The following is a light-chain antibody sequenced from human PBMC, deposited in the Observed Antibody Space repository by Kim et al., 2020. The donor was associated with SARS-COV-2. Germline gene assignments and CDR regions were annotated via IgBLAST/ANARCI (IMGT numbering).Light chain of an antibody. CDR2: QDS. J-gene: IGLJ2*01. Sequence: SYELTQPPSVSVPPGQTASITCSGDKLGDKYACWYQQKPGQSPVLVIYQDSKRPSGIPERFSGSNSGNTATLTISGTQAMDEADYYCQAWDSRRGVLFGGGTQLTVL. CDR3: QAWDSRRGVL. V-gene: IGLV3-1*01. CDR1: KLGDKY.